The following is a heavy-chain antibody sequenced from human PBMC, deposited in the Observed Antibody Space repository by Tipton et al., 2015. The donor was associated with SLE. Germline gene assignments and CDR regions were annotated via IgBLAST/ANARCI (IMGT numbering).Heavy chain of an antibody. CDR2: IYYSGSI. V-gene: IGHV4-59*11. J-gene: IGHJ4*02. D-gene: IGHD1-26*01. Sequence: TLSLTCTVSGGSISSHYWSWIRQPPGKGLEWIGYIYYSGSISYNPSLKSRVTISVDTSKNQFSLKLSSVTAADTAVYYCARVGSYLGFDYWGQGTLVTVSS. CDR1: GGSISSHY. CDR3: ARVGSYLGFDY.